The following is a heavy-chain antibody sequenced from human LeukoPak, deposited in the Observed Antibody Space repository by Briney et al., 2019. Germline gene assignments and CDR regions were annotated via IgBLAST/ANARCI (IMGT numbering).Heavy chain of an antibody. V-gene: IGHV4-59*01. J-gene: IGHJ3*02. Sequence: PSETLSLTCTVSGGSISSYYWSWIRQPPGKGLEWIGYIYYSGSTNYNPSLKSRVTISVDTSKNQFSLKLSSVTAADTAVYYCARVRVVNDDYAFDIWGQGTMVTVSS. D-gene: IGHD3-3*01. CDR3: ARVRVVNDDYAFDI. CDR2: IYYSGST. CDR1: GGSISSYY.